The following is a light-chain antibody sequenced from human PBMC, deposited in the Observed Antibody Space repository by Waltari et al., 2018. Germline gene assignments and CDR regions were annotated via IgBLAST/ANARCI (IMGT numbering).Light chain of an antibody. Sequence: DIQMTQSPSSLSASVGDRVTITCRASQSISSYLNWYQQKPGKAPKLLIYAASSLQSGVPSRFSGSGSGTDFTLTISSLQPDDFATYYCQQYKTHWTFGQGTKVEIK. CDR3: QQYKTHWT. V-gene: IGKV1-39*01. CDR2: AAS. J-gene: IGKJ1*01. CDR1: QSISSY.